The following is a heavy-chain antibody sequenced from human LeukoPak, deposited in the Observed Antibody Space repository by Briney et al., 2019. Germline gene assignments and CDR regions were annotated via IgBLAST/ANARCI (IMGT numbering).Heavy chain of an antibody. J-gene: IGHJ6*03. Sequence: GASVTVSCKASGYTFTGYYMHWVRQAPGQGLEWMGWINPNSGGTNYAQKFQGRVTMTRDTSISTAYMELSRLRSDDTAVYYCARVAVRGDGNYYYMDVWGKGTTVTVSS. D-gene: IGHD3-10*01. V-gene: IGHV1-2*02. CDR3: ARVAVRGDGNYYYMDV. CDR2: INPNSGGT. CDR1: GYTFTGYY.